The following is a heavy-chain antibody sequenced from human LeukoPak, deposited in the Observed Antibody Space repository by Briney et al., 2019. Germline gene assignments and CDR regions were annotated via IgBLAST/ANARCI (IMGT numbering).Heavy chain of an antibody. Sequence: GGSLRLSCAASGFTSSTYWMSWVRQAPVKGLECVANIKQDGSEKYYVDSVKGRFTISRDNAKNSLYLQMNSLRAEDTAVYYCARDRGSSGWYEFDYWGQGTLVTVSS. CDR3: ARDRGSSGWYEFDY. V-gene: IGHV3-7*01. CDR2: IKQDGSEK. CDR1: GFTSSTYW. J-gene: IGHJ4*02. D-gene: IGHD6-19*01.